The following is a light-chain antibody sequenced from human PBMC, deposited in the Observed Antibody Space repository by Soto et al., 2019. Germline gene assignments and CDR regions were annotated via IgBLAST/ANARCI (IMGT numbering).Light chain of an antibody. Sequence: EIVMTQSPATLSVSPGERATLSCRASQSVYINLAWYQQKPGQAPRLLIYHASTRATGIPARFSGSGSGTEFTLTISRLQSEDVAVYCCQQYDKWPLTFGGGTKVEIK. CDR2: HAS. CDR1: QSVYIN. CDR3: QQYDKWPLT. J-gene: IGKJ4*01. V-gene: IGKV3-15*01.